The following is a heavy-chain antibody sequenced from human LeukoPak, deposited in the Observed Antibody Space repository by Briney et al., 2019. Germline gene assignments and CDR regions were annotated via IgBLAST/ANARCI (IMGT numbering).Heavy chain of an antibody. D-gene: IGHD1-20*01. CDR3: ANPITGTTSAFDI. J-gene: IGHJ3*02. V-gene: IGHV1-69*06. CDR1: GYTFTGYY. Sequence: GASVKVSCKASGYTFTGYYMHWVRQAPGQGLEWMGGIIPIFGTANYAQKFQGRVTITADKSASTAYMELSSLRSEDTAVYYCANPITGTTSAFDIWGQGTMVTVSS. CDR2: IIPIFGTA.